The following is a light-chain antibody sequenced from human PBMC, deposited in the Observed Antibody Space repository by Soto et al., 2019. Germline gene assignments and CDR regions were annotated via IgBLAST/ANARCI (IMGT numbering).Light chain of an antibody. CDR1: SGGIANNY. CDR2: EHN. CDR3: QSYDSSFVL. Sequence: NFMLTQPHSVSESPGETETISCTRTSGGIANNYVQWYQQRPGSAPTMVIYEHNQRPSGVPDRFSGSTDGSSNSASLPISGLQTEDEADYYCQSYDSSFVLFGGGTKLTVL. J-gene: IGLJ2*01. V-gene: IGLV6-57*04.